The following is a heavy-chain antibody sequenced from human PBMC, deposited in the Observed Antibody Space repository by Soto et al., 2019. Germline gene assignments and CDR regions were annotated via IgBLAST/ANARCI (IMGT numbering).Heavy chain of an antibody. CDR3: TRRDYGDFGSPSGFDY. D-gene: IGHD4-17*01. V-gene: IGHV1-69*02. J-gene: IGHJ4*02. Sequence: QVQLVQSGAEVKKPGSSVKVSCKASGGTFSSCTISWVRQAPGQGLEWMGRIIPILGIANYAQKFQGRVTITADKSTSTAYMELSSLRSEDTAVYYCTRRDYGDFGSPSGFDYWGQGTLVTVSS. CDR2: IIPILGIA. CDR1: GGTFSSCT.